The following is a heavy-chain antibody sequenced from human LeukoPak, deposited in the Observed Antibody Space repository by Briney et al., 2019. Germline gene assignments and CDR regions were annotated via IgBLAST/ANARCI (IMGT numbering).Heavy chain of an antibody. CDR1: GGSMSIYH. J-gene: IGHJ4*02. D-gene: IGHD6-19*01. V-gene: IGHV4-59*01. Sequence: SETLSLTCTVCGGSMSIYHWSWLRQPPGKGPEWIGYIYYSGSTNYNPSLKSRVTISVDTSKNQFSLKLTSVTAADAAMYYCAIGAGWYGYWGQGSLVTVSS. CDR3: AIGAGWYGY. CDR2: IYYSGST.